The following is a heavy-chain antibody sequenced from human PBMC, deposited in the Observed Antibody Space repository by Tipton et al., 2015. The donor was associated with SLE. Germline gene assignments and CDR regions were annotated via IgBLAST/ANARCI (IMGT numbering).Heavy chain of an antibody. CDR1: GFTFSSYG. J-gene: IGHJ4*02. CDR3: AKDPGNSGWYFDY. Sequence: SLRLSCAASGFTFSSYGMHWVRQAPGKGLEWVAVVWFDGSNKYYADSVKGRFTISRDNSKNTLYLQMNSLRAEDTAVYYCAKDPGNSGWYFDYWGQGTLVTVSS. CDR2: VWFDGSNK. V-gene: IGHV3-33*06. D-gene: IGHD6-19*01.